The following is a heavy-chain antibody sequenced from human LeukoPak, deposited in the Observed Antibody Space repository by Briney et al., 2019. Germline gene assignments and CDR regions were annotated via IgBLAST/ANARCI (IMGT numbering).Heavy chain of an antibody. CDR3: ARDLYDSSGSDDY. D-gene: IGHD3-22*01. CDR2: INHSGST. Sequence: PSETLSLTCAVYGGSFSGYYWSWIRQPPGKGLEWIGEINHSGSTNYNPSLKSRVTISVDTSKNQFSLKLSSVTAADTAVYYCARDLYDSSGSDDYWGQGTLVTVSS. J-gene: IGHJ4*02. V-gene: IGHV4-34*01. CDR1: GGSFSGYY.